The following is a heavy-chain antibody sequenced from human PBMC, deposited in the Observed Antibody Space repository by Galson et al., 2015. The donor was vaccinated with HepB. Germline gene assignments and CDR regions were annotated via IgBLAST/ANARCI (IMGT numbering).Heavy chain of an antibody. V-gene: IGHV4-59*01. Sequence: LSLTCTVSGGSISSYYWSWIRQPPGKGLEWIGYIYYSGSTNYNPSLKSRVTISVDTSKNQFSLKLSSVTAADTAVYYCASGGYSYGWSGGWFDPWGQGTLVTVSS. D-gene: IGHD5-18*01. CDR1: GGSISSYY. CDR2: IYYSGST. J-gene: IGHJ5*02. CDR3: ASGGYSYGWSGGWFDP.